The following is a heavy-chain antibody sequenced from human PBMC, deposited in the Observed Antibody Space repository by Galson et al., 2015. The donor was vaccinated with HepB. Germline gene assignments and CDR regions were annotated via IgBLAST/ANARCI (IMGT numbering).Heavy chain of an antibody. CDR2: LDSVRVTR. CDR1: GFAFHTSN. CDR3: ARGRMVRGLTLRYDAFDI. D-gene: IGHD3-10*01. J-gene: IGHJ3*02. V-gene: IGHV3-48*01. Sequence: SLRLSCAASGFAFHTSNMNWVRLAPGKGLEWVSYLDSVRVTRYYSDSVQGRFTISRDNSKNTLYLQMNSLRAEDTAVYYCARGRMVRGLTLRYDAFDIWGQGTMVTVSS.